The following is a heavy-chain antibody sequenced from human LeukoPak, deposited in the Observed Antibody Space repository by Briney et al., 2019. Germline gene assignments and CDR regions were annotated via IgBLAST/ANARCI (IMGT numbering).Heavy chain of an antibody. J-gene: IGHJ4*02. V-gene: IGHV1-18*01. Sequence: GAPVKVSCKASGYTFTSYGISWVRQAPGQGLEWMGWISAYNGNTNYAQKLQGRVTMTTDTSTSTDYMELRSLRSDDTAVYYCARRGGGGGDYDFDYWGQGTLVTVSS. D-gene: IGHD2-21*02. CDR3: ARRGGGGGDYDFDY. CDR2: ISAYNGNT. CDR1: GYTFTSYG.